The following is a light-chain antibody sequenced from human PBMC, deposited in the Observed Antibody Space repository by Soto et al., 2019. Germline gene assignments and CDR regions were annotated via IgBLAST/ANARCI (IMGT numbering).Light chain of an antibody. CDR2: EVS. J-gene: IGLJ1*01. Sequence: QSALTQPPSVSGSPGQSVTISCTGTSSDVGSYDRVSWYHQPPGTAPRLMIYEVSDRPSGVPDRFSGSKSGNTAPLTISGLQAEDEGDYYCSSYTSRGTRVFGTGTKLTVL. V-gene: IGLV2-18*02. CDR1: SSDVGSYDR. CDR3: SSYTSRGTRV.